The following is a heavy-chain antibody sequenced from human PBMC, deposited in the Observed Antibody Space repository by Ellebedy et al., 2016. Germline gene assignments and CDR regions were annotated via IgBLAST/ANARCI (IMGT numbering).Heavy chain of an antibody. CDR1: GITINEHY. D-gene: IGHD1-14*01. CDR3: ARDPPSINTGTWG. CDR2: IYSDGSR. V-gene: IGHV3-66*01. J-gene: IGHJ4*02. Sequence: GESLKISXAASGITINEHYMRWVRQAPGKGLQWVSLIYSDGSRHYADSVKGRFTISRDSSKNTLYLQMDSLRVDDTAVYYSARDPPSINTGTWGWGQGTLVTVSS.